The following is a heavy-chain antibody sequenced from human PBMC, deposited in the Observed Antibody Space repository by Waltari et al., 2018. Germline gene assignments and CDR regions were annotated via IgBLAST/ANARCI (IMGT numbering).Heavy chain of an antibody. J-gene: IGHJ5*02. V-gene: IGHV4-39*01. Sequence: QLQLQESGPGLVTPSETLSLTCTVSGGSISSSGSYWGWIRHPPGKGLEWIGSISYSGITYYNTSLMSRVTISVDTSKNQFSLKLTSVIAAETAVFYCARFSKSANWIDPWGQGTLVTVSS. CDR2: ISYSGIT. D-gene: IGHD3-3*02. CDR1: GGSISSSGSY. CDR3: ARFSKSANWIDP.